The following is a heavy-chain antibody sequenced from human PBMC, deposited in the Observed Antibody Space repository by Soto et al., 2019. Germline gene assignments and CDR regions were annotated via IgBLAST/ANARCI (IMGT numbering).Heavy chain of an antibody. J-gene: IGHJ4*02. V-gene: IGHV3-30*18. Sequence: QEQLLESGGGVVQPGRSLRLSCEASGFTFSGYGMHWVRQAPGKGLEWVSFVSNNGRNQNYADSVKGRFSVSRDNSKNTLYLEMNSLRYEDTAVYYCAKDWPATVSGAINRALNIWGQGTRVTVSS. CDR3: AKDWPATVSGAINRALNI. CDR2: VSNNGRNQ. D-gene: IGHD3-3*01. CDR1: GFTFSGYG.